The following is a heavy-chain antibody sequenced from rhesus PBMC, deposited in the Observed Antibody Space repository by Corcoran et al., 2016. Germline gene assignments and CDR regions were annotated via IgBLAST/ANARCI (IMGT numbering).Heavy chain of an antibody. CDR1: GYSISGYY. CDR3: AKRTAAAYFEY. CDR2: ITYSGST. J-gene: IGHJ4*01. V-gene: IGHV4-122*02. Sequence: QVQLQESGPGLVKPSETLSRTCAVSGYSISGYYWSWIRQAPGKGLEWIGYITYSGSTSCNPSRKSRFTISRDPSKNQFSLKLSSVAAADTAVYYCAKRTAAAYFEYWGQGVLVTVSS. D-gene: IGHD6-43*01.